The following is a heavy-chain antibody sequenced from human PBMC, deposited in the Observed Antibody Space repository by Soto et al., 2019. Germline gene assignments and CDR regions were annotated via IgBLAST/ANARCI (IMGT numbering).Heavy chain of an antibody. Sequence: GGSLRLSCAASGFTFSSYGMHWVRQAPGKGLEWVAVISYDGSNKYYADSVKGRFTISRDNSKNTLYLQMNSLRAEDTAVYYSAKDGSDFWSGYYTWGQYYYYMDVWGKGTTVTVSS. CDR3: AKDGSDFWSGYYTWGQYYYYMDV. CDR2: ISYDGSNK. J-gene: IGHJ6*03. D-gene: IGHD3-3*01. CDR1: GFTFSSYG. V-gene: IGHV3-30*18.